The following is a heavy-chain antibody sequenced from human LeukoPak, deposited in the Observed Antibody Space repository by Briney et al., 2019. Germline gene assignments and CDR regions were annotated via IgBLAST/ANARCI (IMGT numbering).Heavy chain of an antibody. CDR2: ISGSGTST. Sequence: GGSLRLSCAATGFTFSSYGMSWVRQAPGKGLEWVAAISGSGTSTYYADSVKGRFTISRDNSKNTLSLQMNSLRAEDTAVYYCAKGGAGHYYGMDVWGQGTTVTVSS. J-gene: IGHJ6*02. CDR1: GFTFSSYG. V-gene: IGHV3-23*01. D-gene: IGHD3-16*01. CDR3: AKGGAGHYYGMDV.